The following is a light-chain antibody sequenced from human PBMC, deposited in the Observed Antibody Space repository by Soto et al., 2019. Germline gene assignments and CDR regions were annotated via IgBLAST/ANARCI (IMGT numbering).Light chain of an antibody. CDR3: CSYAGSYPVV. Sequence: QSALTQPRSVSGSPGQSVTISCTGTSSDVGGYNYVSWYQQHPGKAPKLMIYDVSKRPSGVPDRFSGSKSGNTASLTISGLQAEDEADYYCCSYAGSYPVVFGGGTKPTVL. CDR1: SSDVGGYNY. J-gene: IGLJ2*01. CDR2: DVS. V-gene: IGLV2-11*01.